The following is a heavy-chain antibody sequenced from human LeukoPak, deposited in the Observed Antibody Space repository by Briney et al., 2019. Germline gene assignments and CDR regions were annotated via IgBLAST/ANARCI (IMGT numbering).Heavy chain of an antibody. CDR1: GFTFSSYA. CDR3: AKDGPSTIFGVVIISLYYYYGMDV. J-gene: IGHJ6*02. D-gene: IGHD3-3*01. CDR2: ISGSGGST. Sequence: GGSLRLSCAASGFTFSSYAMSWVRQAPGKGLEWVSAISGSGGSTYYADSVKGRFTISRDNSKNTLYLQMNSLRAEDTAVYYCAKDGPSTIFGVVIISLYYYYGMDVWGQGTTVTVSS. V-gene: IGHV3-23*01.